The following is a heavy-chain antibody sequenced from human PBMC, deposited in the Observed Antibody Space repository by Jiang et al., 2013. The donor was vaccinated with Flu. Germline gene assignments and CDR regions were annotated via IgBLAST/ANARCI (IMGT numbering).Heavy chain of an antibody. CDR1: GDSVSSNSAA. V-gene: IGHV6-1*01. CDR2: TYYRSKWYN. D-gene: IGHD6-19*01. J-gene: IGHJ6*02. Sequence: TLSLTCAISGDSVSSNSAAWNWIRQSPSGGLEWLGRTYYRSKWYNDYAVSVKSRITINPDTSKNQFSLQLNSVTPEDTAVYYCARVVVAGTRYYYYGMDVWGQGTTVTVSS. CDR3: ARVVVAGTRYYYYGMDV.